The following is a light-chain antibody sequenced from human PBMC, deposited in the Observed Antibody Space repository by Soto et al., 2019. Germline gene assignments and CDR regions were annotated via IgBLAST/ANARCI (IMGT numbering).Light chain of an antibody. J-gene: IGLJ3*02. CDR2: KNN. Sequence: QSVLTQPPSASGTPGQRVTISCSGSNSTIGSNYVYWYQQLPGTAPKLLIYKNNQRPSGVPDRFSGSKSGTSASLAISGLRSDDESDYYCAAWDDSLSGPVFGGGTKLTVL. CDR3: AAWDDSLSGPV. V-gene: IGLV1-47*01. CDR1: NSTIGSNY.